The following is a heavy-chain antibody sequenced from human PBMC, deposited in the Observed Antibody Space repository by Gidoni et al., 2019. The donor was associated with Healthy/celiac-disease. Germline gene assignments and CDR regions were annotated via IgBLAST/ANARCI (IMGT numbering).Heavy chain of an antibody. V-gene: IGHV3-30-3*01. D-gene: IGHD4-17*01. J-gene: IGHJ4*02. Sequence: QVQLVESGGGVVPPGRSLRLSCAASGLTFSSYAMPWVRQAPGKGLEWVAVISYDGSNKYYADSVKGRFTISRDNSKNTLYLQMNSLRAEDTAVYYCAREHDYGERQYYFDYWGQGTLVTVSS. CDR2: ISYDGSNK. CDR1: GLTFSSYA. CDR3: AREHDYGERQYYFDY.